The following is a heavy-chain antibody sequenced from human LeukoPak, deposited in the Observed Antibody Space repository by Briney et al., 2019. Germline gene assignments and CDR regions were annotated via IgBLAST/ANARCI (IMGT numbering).Heavy chain of an antibody. D-gene: IGHD3-22*01. CDR3: ARKGVYDSSGYDY. Sequence: ASVKVSCKASGYTFTGYYMHWVRQAPGQGLEWMGRINPNSGGTNYSQKFQGRVTMTRDTSISTAYMELSRLRSDDTAVYYCARKGVYDSSGYDYWGQGTLVTVSS. CDR2: INPNSGGT. J-gene: IGHJ4*02. V-gene: IGHV1-2*06. CDR1: GYTFTGYY.